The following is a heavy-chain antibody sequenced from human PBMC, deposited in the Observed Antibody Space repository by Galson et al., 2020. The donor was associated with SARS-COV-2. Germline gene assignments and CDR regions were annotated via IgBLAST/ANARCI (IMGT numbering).Heavy chain of an antibody. J-gene: IGHJ2*01. CDR1: GYSVSTTNY. CDR3: ARQGVNMIVLVTVPGWYFDL. V-gene: IGHV4-38-2*02. CDR2: VYPSGTT. Sequence: SETLFLTCTVSGYSVSTTNYWGWVRQPPGRGLEWIGSVYPSGTTYYHPSLKSRVNISVDTSKNQFSLRLDSVTAADTALYYCARQGVNMIVLVTVPGWYFDLWGRGTLGTVSS. D-gene: IGHD3-22*01.